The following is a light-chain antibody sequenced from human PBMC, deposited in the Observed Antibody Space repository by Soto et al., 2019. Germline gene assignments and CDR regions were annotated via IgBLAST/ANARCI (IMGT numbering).Light chain of an antibody. CDR1: SSDVGGYNY. V-gene: IGLV2-14*01. J-gene: IGLJ2*01. Sequence: QSVLTQPASVSGSPGQSITISCTGTSSDVGGYNYVSWYQQHPGKAPKLMIYDVSNRPSGVSNRFSGSKSGNTASLTISGIQAEDEADYYCSSYTSSSHVVFGGGTKLTVL. CDR3: SSYTSSSHVV. CDR2: DVS.